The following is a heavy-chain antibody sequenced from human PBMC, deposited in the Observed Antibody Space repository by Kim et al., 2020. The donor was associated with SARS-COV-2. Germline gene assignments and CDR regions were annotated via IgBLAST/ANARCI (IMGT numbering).Heavy chain of an antibody. Sequence: SETLSLTCTVSGGSISSYYWCWIRLPPGTGHELIWFTTDSGSTNYNHTLKSRVTISVDTSTNQFHLTLSPVSVAATAAAYSARARTSLSYDYCGQGTLAT. CDR3: ARARTSLSYDY. V-gene: IGHV4-59*08. CDR1: GGSISSYY. J-gene: IGHJ4*02. CDR2: TTDSGST.